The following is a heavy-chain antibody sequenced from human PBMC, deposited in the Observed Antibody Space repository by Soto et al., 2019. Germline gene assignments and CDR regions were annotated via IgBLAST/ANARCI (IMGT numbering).Heavy chain of an antibody. V-gene: IGHV1-2*04. Sequence: ASVKVSCKASGYTFTGYYMHWVRQAPGQGLEWMGWINPNSGGTNYAQKFQGWVTMTRDTSISTAYMELSRLRSDDTAVYYCARVDKGDFWSGYLSFWGQGTLVTVSS. J-gene: IGHJ4*02. CDR2: INPNSGGT. D-gene: IGHD3-3*01. CDR3: ARVDKGDFWSGYLSF. CDR1: GYTFTGYY.